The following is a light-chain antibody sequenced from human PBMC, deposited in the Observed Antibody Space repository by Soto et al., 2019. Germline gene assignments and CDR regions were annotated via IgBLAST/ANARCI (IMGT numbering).Light chain of an antibody. J-gene: IGKJ1*01. Sequence: DIQMTQSPSSLSASVGDRVTITCRTSQGIINNLAWYQQKPGKVPKLLIYAASTLQSGVPSRFSGSGSGTDLTLTISSLQPEDVATYYCQKYNRAPQTFGPGTKVEIK. CDR3: QKYNRAPQT. V-gene: IGKV1-27*01. CDR2: AAS. CDR1: QGIINN.